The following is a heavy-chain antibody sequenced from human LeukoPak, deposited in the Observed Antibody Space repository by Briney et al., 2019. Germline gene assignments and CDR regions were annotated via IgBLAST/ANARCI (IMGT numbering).Heavy chain of an antibody. CDR3: ARDTAPPGQWLLDY. D-gene: IGHD6-19*01. V-gene: IGHV1-3*01. Sequence: GASVKVSCKASGYTFTTYAMQWVRQAPGQKLEWMGWINVGSGYTMYSQKFQGRVTITRDTSANTAYMELSGLRPDDTAVFYCARDTAPPGQWLLDYWGPGTLVTVSS. J-gene: IGHJ4*02. CDR1: GYTFTTYA. CDR2: INVGSGYT.